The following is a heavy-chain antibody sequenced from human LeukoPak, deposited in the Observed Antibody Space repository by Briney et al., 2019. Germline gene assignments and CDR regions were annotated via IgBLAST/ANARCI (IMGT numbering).Heavy chain of an antibody. CDR3: TRLGHDARHIDY. CDR1: GFTFSDHY. D-gene: IGHD5-12*01. V-gene: IGHV3-72*01. CDR2: SRNKANSYTT. J-gene: IGHJ4*02. Sequence: PGGSLRLSCAASGFTFSDHYMDWVRQAPGKGLEWVARSRNKANSYTTEYAASVKGRFTISRDDSKKSVYLQMNSLETEDTAMYYCTRLGHDARHIDYWGQGTLVTVSS.